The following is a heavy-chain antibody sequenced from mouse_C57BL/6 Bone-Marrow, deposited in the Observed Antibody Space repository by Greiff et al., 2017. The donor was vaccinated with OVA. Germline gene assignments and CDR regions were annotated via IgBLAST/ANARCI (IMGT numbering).Heavy chain of an antibody. V-gene: IGHV2-9-1*01. J-gene: IGHJ3*01. CDR3: ARNSNWAWFAY. CDR1: GFSLTSYA. Sequence: VKLVESGPGLVAPSQSLSITCTVSGFSLTSYAISWVRQPPGKGLEWLGVLWTGGGTNDTSALKSRLSISKDNSKSQVFLKMNSLQTDDTARYYCARNSNWAWFAYWGQGTLVTVSA. D-gene: IGHD4-1*01. CDR2: LWTGGGT.